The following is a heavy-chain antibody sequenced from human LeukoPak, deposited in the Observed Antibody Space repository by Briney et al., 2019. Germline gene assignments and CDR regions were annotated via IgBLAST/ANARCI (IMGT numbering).Heavy chain of an antibody. CDR1: GFTFSSYD. CDR3: ARVGFEVFDY. V-gene: IGHV3-13*01. CDR2: IGTAGEI. Sequence: PGVSLRLSCAASGFTFSSYDIHWVRQATGKGLEWVSGIGTAGEIYYPGSVKGRFTISRENAKNSLYLQMNSLRAGDTAVYYCARVGFEVFDYWGQGTLVTVSS. D-gene: IGHD3-16*01. J-gene: IGHJ4*02.